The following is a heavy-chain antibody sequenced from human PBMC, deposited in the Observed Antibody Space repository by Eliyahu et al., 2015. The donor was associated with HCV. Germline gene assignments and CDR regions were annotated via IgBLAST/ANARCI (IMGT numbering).Heavy chain of an antibody. CDR3: ARLSAAAFDP. V-gene: IGHV4-59*08. D-gene: IGHD6-13*01. Sequence: QVQLQESGPGLVKPSETLSLTCSVSKVSIRTFYWSWVRQPPGKGLECLAYIDSSGSTIYNPSLKSRVAMSIDTSKNQFSLVLNSVTAADTAVYYCARLSAAAFDPWGQGILVTVSS. J-gene: IGHJ5*02. CDR2: IDSSGST. CDR1: KVSIRTFY.